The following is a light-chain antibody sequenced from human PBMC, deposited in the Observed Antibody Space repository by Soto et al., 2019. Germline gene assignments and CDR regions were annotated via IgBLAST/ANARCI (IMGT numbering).Light chain of an antibody. Sequence: QSALTQPASVSGSPGQSITISCTGTSSDIGHYDYVSWYQQHPGKAPKLMIYHVTYRPSGVSNRYSSSKSGNSASLTISGLQADDEADYYCCSLTTSHTSVFGSGTKVTVL. CDR3: CSLTTSHTSV. CDR1: SSDIGHYDY. V-gene: IGLV2-14*03. J-gene: IGLJ1*01. CDR2: HVT.